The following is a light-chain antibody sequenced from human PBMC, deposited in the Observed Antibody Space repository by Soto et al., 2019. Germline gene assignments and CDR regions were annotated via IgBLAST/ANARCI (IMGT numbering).Light chain of an antibody. Sequence: EIVLTQSPATLSLSPGERANLSCRASQFIDRYLAWYRQIPGQAPRLLIYDASNRATGIPDRFSGGGSGTDFTLTISSLQSEDFAVYYCHQYNYWPTFGQGTRLEIK. CDR1: QFIDRY. V-gene: IGKV3-11*01. J-gene: IGKJ5*01. CDR3: HQYNYWPT. CDR2: DAS.